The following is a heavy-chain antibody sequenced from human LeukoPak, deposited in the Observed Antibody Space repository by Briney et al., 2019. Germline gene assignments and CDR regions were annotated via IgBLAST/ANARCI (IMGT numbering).Heavy chain of an antibody. J-gene: IGHJ4*02. D-gene: IGHD5-12*01. V-gene: IGHV3-23*01. Sequence: GGSLRLSCVVSGFTFKTYAMSWVRQAPGKGLEWVSGISDSGGSSFYADSVKGRFTVSRDNDRASLYLQMESLRAEDTAVYYCARHVPRGRSDFDCWGQGALVTVSS. CDR3: ARHVPRGRSDFDC. CDR1: GFTFKTYA. CDR2: ISDSGGSS.